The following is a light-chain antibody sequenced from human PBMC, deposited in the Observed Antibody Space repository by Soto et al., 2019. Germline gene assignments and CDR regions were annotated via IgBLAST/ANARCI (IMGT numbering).Light chain of an antibody. Sequence: EIVMTQSPVTLSLSPGDRATLSCRASQSLSNTYISWYQQKPGQAPRLLIYGASTRATGIPARFSGSGSGTDVTITISSLQPADFALYYCHQDFDLPLTFGGGTKVEIK. CDR3: HQDFDLPLT. CDR1: QSLSNTY. CDR2: GAS. J-gene: IGKJ4*01. V-gene: IGKV3D-7*01.